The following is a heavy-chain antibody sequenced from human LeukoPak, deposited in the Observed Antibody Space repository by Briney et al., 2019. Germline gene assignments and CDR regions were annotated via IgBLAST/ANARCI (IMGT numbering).Heavy chain of an antibody. CDR3: ARLGGLSTYIAARPTYSDY. D-gene: IGHD6-6*01. V-gene: IGHV4-39*01. J-gene: IGHJ4*02. CDR2: IYYSGST. CDR1: GGSISSSSYY. Sequence: PSETLSLTCTVSGGSISSSSYYWGWIRQPPGKGLEWIGSIYYSGSTYYNPSLKSRVTISVDTSKNQFSLKLSSVTAADTAVYYCARLGGLSTYIAARPTYSDYWGQGTLVTVSS.